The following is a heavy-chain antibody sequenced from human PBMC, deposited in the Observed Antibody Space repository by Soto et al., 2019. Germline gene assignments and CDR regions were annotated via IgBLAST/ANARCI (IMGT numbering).Heavy chain of an antibody. CDR1: GSTFTSYD. CDR3: ARGQGYCSSTSCPPPDYYYMEV. Sequence: ASLKVYCNTSGSTFTSYDINCVRHSPGQGLEWIGWMNPNSGNTGYAQKFQGRVTMTRNTSISTAYMELSSLRSEDTAVYYCARGQGYCSSTSCPPPDYYYMEVWGKGTTVTVSS. V-gene: IGHV1-8*01. J-gene: IGHJ6*03. CDR2: MNPNSGNT. D-gene: IGHD2-2*01.